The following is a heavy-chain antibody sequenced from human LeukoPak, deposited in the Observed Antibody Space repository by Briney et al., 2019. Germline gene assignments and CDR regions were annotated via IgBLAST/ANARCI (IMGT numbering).Heavy chain of an antibody. CDR3: ARDKKNYYGGRNWFDP. V-gene: IGHV1-18*01. Sequence: ASVKVSCKASGYTFTSYGISWVRQAPGQGLEWMGWISAYNGNTNYAQKLQGSVTMTTDTSTSTAYMELRSLRSDDTAVYYCARDKKNYYGGRNWFDPWGQGTLVTVSS. CDR2: ISAYNGNT. CDR1: GYTFTSYG. D-gene: IGHD4-23*01. J-gene: IGHJ5*02.